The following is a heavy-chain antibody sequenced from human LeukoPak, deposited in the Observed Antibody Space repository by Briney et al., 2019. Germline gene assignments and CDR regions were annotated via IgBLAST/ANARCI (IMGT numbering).Heavy chain of an antibody. CDR1: GGSISSGGYS. J-gene: IGHJ4*02. Sequence: SETLSLTCAVSGGSISSGGYSWSWIRQPPGKGLEWIGYIYHSGSTYYNPSLKSRVTISVDRSKNQFSLKLSSVTAADTAVYYCARMGDYAVGFDYWGQGTLVTVSS. CDR3: ARMGDYAVGFDY. D-gene: IGHD4-17*01. CDR2: IYHSGST. V-gene: IGHV4-30-2*01.